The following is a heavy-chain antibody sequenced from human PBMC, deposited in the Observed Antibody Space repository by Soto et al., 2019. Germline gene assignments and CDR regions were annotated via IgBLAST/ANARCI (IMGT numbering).Heavy chain of an antibody. CDR3: ASSGRYSRVDY. V-gene: IGHV4-30-2*01. Sequence: QLQLQESDSGLVEPSQTLSLTCAVSGGSISSDTYSWGWIRQPPGKGLEWIGYTYHSGSTYYNPSLKSRGTISLDRSKNQFSLKLTSVTAADTAVYYCASSGRYSRVDYWGQGTLVTVSS. J-gene: IGHJ4*02. D-gene: IGHD1-26*01. CDR1: GGSISSDTYS. CDR2: TYHSGST.